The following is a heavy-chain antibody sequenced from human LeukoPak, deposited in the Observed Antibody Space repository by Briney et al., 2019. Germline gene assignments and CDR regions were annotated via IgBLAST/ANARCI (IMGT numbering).Heavy chain of an antibody. CDR2: IYTSGST. CDR1: GGSISIYY. J-gene: IGHJ3*02. CDR3: ARDGWELLGAFDI. D-gene: IGHD1-26*01. Sequence: KSSETLSLTCTVSGGSISIYYWSWIRQPAGKGLEWIGRIYTSGSTYYNPSLKSRVTISVDTSKNQFSLKLSSVTAADTAVYYCARDGWELLGAFDIWGQGTMVTVSS. V-gene: IGHV4-4*07.